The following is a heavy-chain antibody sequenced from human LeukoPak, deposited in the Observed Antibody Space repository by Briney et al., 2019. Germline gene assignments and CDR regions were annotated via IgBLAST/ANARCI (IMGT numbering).Heavy chain of an antibody. CDR1: GGSFSGYY. CDR3: ARGNEYSSGWYVFWFDP. CDR2: INHSGST. V-gene: IGHV4-34*01. Sequence: PSETLSLTCAVYGGSFSGYYWSWIRQPPGKGLEWIGEINHSGSTNYNPSLKSRVTISVDTSKNQFSLELSSVTAADTAVYYCARGNEYSSGWYVFWFDPWGQGTLVTVSS. D-gene: IGHD6-19*01. J-gene: IGHJ5*02.